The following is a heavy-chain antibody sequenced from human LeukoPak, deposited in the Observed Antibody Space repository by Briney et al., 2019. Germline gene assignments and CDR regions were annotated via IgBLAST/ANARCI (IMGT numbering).Heavy chain of an antibody. CDR1: GFTFSNYG. D-gene: IGHD3-22*01. CDR3: AKVALFSGYYLPFDY. J-gene: IGHJ4*02. Sequence: PGRSLRLSCTASGFTFSNYGMHWVRQAPGKGLEWVAVISYDGSNEYYADSVKGRFTISRDNSKNTLFLQMNSLRPEDTAVYHCAKVALFSGYYLPFDYWGEGTLVTVSS. V-gene: IGHV3-30*18. CDR2: ISYDGSNE.